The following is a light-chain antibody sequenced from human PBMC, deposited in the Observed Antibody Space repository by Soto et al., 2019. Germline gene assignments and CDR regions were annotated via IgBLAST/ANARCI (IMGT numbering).Light chain of an antibody. CDR3: CSYAGSYPFV. CDR1: SSDVGGYNY. CDR2: DVD. Sequence: QSALTQPRSVSGSPGQSATISCTGTSSDVGGYNYVSWYQHHPGKAPKLMIYDVDKRPSGVPGRFSGSKSGNTASLTISGLQAEDEADYYCCSYAGSYPFVLGNGTKVTV. J-gene: IGLJ1*01. V-gene: IGLV2-11*01.